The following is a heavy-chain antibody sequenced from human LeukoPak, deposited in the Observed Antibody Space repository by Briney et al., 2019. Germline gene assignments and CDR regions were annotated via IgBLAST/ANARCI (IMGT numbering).Heavy chain of an antibody. V-gene: IGHV3-48*03. Sequence: PGGSLRLSCAASGFTFSSYEMNWVRQAPGKGLEWVSYISSSGSTIYYADSVKCRFTISRDNAKNSLYLQMNSLRAEDTAVYYCARDRPRGSMVRGVHDYWGQGTLVTVSS. CDR3: ARDRPRGSMVRGVHDY. CDR2: ISSSGSTI. J-gene: IGHJ4*02. D-gene: IGHD3-10*01. CDR1: GFTFSSYE.